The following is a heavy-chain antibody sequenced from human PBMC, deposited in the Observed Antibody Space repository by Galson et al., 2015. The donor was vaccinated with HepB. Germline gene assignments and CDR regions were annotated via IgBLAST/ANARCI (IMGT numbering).Heavy chain of an antibody. CDR2: IKSKTDGGTT. V-gene: IGHV3-15*01. J-gene: IGHJ4*02. Sequence: SLRLSCAASGFTFSNAWMSWVRQAPGKGLEWVGRIKSKTDGGTTDYAAPVKGRFTISRDDSKNTLYLQMNSLKTEDTAVYYCTTEDDFWSGYAYFDYWGQGTLVTVSS. CDR1: GFTFSNAW. CDR3: TTEDDFWSGYAYFDY. D-gene: IGHD3-3*01.